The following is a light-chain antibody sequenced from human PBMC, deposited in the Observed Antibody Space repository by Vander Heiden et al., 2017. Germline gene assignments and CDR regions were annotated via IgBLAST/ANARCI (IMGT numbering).Light chain of an antibody. CDR3: AAWDDSLNGFV. J-gene: IGLJ1*01. CDR1: SSNIGRNT. Sequence: QSVLTQPPSASGTPGQRGTSSCSGSSSNIGRNTVSWYKQIPGTAPKVLIYSNDYRPSGVPDRFSGSRSGTSASLAISGLQSDDEADYYCAAWDDSLNGFVFGTGTLVTV. CDR2: SND. V-gene: IGLV1-44*01.